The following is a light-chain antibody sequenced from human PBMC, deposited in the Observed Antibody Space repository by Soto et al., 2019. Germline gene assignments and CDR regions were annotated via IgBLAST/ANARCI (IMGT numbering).Light chain of an antibody. V-gene: IGKV1-5*03. CDR3: QQYSSLSA. J-gene: IGKJ3*01. Sequence: DIQMTQSPSTLSASVGDSVIITCRASQTIGSWLAWYQQKPGKDPTLLLHKASSLESGVSSRFSGSGSGTEFTLTIRSLQPDDLATYYCQQYSSLSAFGPGTKVDIK. CDR2: KAS. CDR1: QTIGSW.